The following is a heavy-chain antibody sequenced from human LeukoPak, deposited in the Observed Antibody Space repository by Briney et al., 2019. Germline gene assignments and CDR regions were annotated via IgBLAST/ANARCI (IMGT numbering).Heavy chain of an antibody. D-gene: IGHD2/OR15-2a*01. CDR1: GYTFTSYG. J-gene: IGHJ3*02. Sequence: GASVKVSCKASGYTFTSYGISWVRQAPGQGLEWMGWISAYNGNTNYAQKLQGRVTMTTDTSTSTAYMELRSLRSDDTAVYYCARMGAVASDWGILAFDIWGQGTMVTVSS. V-gene: IGHV1-18*01. CDR3: ARMGAVASDWGILAFDI. CDR2: ISAYNGNT.